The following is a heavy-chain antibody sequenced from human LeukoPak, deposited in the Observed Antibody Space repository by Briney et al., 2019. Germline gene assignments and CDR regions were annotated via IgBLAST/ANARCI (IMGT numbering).Heavy chain of an antibody. CDR1: GYTFTGYY. Sequence: ASVKVSCKASGYTFTGYYMHWVRQAPGQGLEWMEWINPNSGGTNYAQKFQGRATMTRDTSISTAYMELSRLRSDDTAVYYCASLVTVPESKAVAVDYWGQGTLVTVSS. D-gene: IGHD6-19*01. CDR2: INPNSGGT. V-gene: IGHV1-2*02. J-gene: IGHJ4*02. CDR3: ASLVTVPESKAVAVDY.